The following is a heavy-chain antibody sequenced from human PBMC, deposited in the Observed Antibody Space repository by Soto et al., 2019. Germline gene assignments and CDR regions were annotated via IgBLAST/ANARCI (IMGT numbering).Heavy chain of an antibody. V-gene: IGHV3-48*03. J-gene: IGHJ4*02. CDR2: ISSSGSTI. D-gene: IGHD3-16*02. CDR1: GFTFSSYE. CDR3: VRDPTVNDYVWGSYRSLYFDY. Sequence: VGSLRLSCAASGFTFSSYEMNWVRQAPGKGLEWVSYISSSGSTIYYADSVKGRFTISRDNAKNSLYLQMNSLRAEDTAVYYCVRDPTVNDYVWGSYRSLYFDYWGQGTLVTVSS.